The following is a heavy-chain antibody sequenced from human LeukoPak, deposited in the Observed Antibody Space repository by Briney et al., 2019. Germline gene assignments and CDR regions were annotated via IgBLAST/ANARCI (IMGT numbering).Heavy chain of an antibody. D-gene: IGHD5-18*01. CDR1: GYTFTSYY. CDR3: ARVEWEYTAMVTGPRGMVV. V-gene: IGHV1-46*01. CDR2: INPSGGST. J-gene: IGHJ6*01. Sequence: ASVKVSCKASGYTFTSYYMHWVRQAPGQGLEWMGIINPSGGSTSYAQKFQGRVTMTRDTSTSTVYMELSSLRSEDTAVYYCARVEWEYTAMVTGPRGMVVWGQGSTVTVSS.